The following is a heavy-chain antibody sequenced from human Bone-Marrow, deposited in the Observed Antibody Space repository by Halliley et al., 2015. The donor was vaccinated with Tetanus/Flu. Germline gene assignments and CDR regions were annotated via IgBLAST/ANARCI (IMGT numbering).Heavy chain of an antibody. J-gene: IGHJ3*02. Sequence: TLSLTCTVSGGSIGGSFWSWIRQPPGKGLEWIGYLHKSGNTNYSPSLKSRVSISGDTSKNQVSLKLTSVAAADTAMYFCARGVGTTRLRAFDIWGQGTVVIVSS. CDR1: GGSIGGSF. CDR2: LHKSGNT. V-gene: IGHV4-59*08. D-gene: IGHD1-26*01. CDR3: ARGVGTTRLRAFDI.